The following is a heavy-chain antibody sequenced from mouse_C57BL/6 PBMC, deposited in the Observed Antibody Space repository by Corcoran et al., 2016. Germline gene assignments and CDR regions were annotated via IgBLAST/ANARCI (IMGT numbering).Heavy chain of an antibody. CDR1: GYTFTSYW. CDR2: IYPGSGST. V-gene: IGHV1-55*01. D-gene: IGHD2-4*01. J-gene: IGHJ2*01. CDR3: ARGRDDYDEGDY. Sequence: QVQLQQPGAELVKPGASVKMSCKASGYTFTSYWITWVKQRPGQGLEWIGDIYPGSGSTNYNEKFKSKATLTVDTSSSTAYMQLSSLTSEDSAVYYCARGRDDYDEGDYWGQGTTLTVSS.